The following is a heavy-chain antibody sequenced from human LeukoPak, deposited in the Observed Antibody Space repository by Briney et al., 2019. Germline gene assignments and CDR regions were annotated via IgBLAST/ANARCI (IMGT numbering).Heavy chain of an antibody. CDR3: ARVDLYSSTWRASNWFDP. Sequence: SETLSLTCTVSGDSIRSYYWSWIRQPPGKGLEWIGYIYYSGSAYYNPSLKSRVTISVDTSKNQFSLKLSSVTAADTAVYYCARVDLYSSTWRASNWFDPWGQGTLVTVSS. CDR1: GDSIRSYY. J-gene: IGHJ5*02. CDR2: IYYSGSA. V-gene: IGHV4-59*08. D-gene: IGHD6-13*01.